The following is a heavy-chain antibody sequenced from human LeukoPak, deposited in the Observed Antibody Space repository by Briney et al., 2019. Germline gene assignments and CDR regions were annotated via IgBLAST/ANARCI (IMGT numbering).Heavy chain of an antibody. CDR1: GFTFSTYG. Sequence: PGGSLRLSCVASGFTFSTYGMSWVRQAPGKGLEWVSAISDSGGSTYYADSVKSRFTISRDNSKNTLYLQMNSLRAEDTAVYFCAKNEMRDVVRGPFDYWGQGTQVTVSS. CDR2: ISDSGGST. J-gene: IGHJ4*02. V-gene: IGHV3-23*01. D-gene: IGHD3-10*01. CDR3: AKNEMRDVVRGPFDY.